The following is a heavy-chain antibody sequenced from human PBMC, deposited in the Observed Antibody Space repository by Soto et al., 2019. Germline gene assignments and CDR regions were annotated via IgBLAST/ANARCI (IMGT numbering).Heavy chain of an antibody. Sequence: QLQLQESGPGLVKPSETLSLTCTVSGGSISTSRYYWAWIRQPPGKGLDWIGTIYYSVNTYYNPSLKGRVAISVDPSKNQFSLELSSVTAADTAVYYCASPSYDILSIDPWGQGSLVTVSS. CDR3: ASPSYDILSIDP. V-gene: IGHV4-39*01. CDR1: GGSISTSRYY. CDR2: IYYSVNT. J-gene: IGHJ5*02. D-gene: IGHD3-9*01.